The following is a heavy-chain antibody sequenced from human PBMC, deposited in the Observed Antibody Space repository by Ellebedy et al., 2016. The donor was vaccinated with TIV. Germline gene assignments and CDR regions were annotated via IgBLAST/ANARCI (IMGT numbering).Heavy chain of an antibody. CDR1: GDIFRSYA. CDR3: ARVSGYYHGYLQH. Sequence: SVKVSCKASGDIFRSYAINWVRQAPGQGLEWMGGIISVFGTTNYAQKFQGRVTITADEPTSTVYMEVSSTRSEDTAVYYCARVSGYYHGYLQHWGQGNLVIVSS. CDR2: IISVFGTT. V-gene: IGHV1-69*13. J-gene: IGHJ1*01. D-gene: IGHD3-22*01.